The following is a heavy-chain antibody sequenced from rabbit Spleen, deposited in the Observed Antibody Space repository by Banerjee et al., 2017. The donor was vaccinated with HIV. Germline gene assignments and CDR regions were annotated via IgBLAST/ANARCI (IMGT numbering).Heavy chain of an antibody. CDR3: ARDTVYAAYAGFGHATLHYFDL. Sequence: QSLEESGGDLVKPGASLTLTCTASGFSFSSSDYMCWVRQAPGKGLEWISCIAGSSSGFTYSATWASGRFTISKTSSTTVTLQMTSLTVADTATYFCARDTVYAAYAGFGHATLHYFDLWGQGTLVTVS. CDR1: GFSFSSSDY. V-gene: IGHV1S40*01. CDR2: IAGSSSGFT. D-gene: IGHD6-1*01. J-gene: IGHJ4*01.